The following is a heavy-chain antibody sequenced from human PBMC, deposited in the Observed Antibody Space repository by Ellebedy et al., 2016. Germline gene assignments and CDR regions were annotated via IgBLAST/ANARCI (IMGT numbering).Heavy chain of an antibody. Sequence: GESLKISCAASGFTFSSYAMHWVRQAPGKGLEWVAVISYDGSNKYYADSVKGRFTISRDNSKNTLYLQMNSLRAEDTAVYYCARDARILYYGMDVWGQGTTVTVSS. V-gene: IGHV3-30-3*01. CDR1: GFTFSSYA. CDR2: ISYDGSNK. CDR3: ARDARILYYGMDV. J-gene: IGHJ6*02. D-gene: IGHD2-15*01.